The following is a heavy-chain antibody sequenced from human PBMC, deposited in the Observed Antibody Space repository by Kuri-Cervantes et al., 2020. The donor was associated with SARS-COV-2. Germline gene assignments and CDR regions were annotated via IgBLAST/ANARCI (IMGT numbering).Heavy chain of an antibody. CDR1: GFTFSDHY. V-gene: IGHV3-11*04. Sequence: GESLKISCAASGFTFSDHYMDWVRQAPGKGLEWVSYISSSSSTIYYADSVKGRFTISRDNAKNSLYLQMNSLRAEDTAVYYYARDLYFDYWGQGTLVTVSS. CDR2: ISSSSSTI. CDR3: ARDLYFDY. J-gene: IGHJ4*02.